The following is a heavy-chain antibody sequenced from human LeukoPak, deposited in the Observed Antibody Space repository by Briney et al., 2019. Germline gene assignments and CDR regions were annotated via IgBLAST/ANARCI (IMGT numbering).Heavy chain of an antibody. CDR3: ARGRYDFWSGYYKYYYYYYMDV. CDR2: INHSGST. D-gene: IGHD3-3*01. V-gene: IGHV4-34*01. J-gene: IGHJ6*03. Sequence: SETLSLTCTVSGGSISSYYWSWIRQPPGKGLEWIGEINHSGSTNYNPSLKSRVTISVDTSKNQFSLKLSSVTAADTAVYYCARGRYDFWSGYYKYYYYYYMDVWGKGTTVTVSS. CDR1: GGSISSYY.